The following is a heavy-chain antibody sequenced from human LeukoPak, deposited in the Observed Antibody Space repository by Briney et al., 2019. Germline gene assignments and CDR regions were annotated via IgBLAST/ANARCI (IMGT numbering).Heavy chain of an antibody. CDR3: AKDCAGFLLLCLEYYYYGMDV. V-gene: IGHV3-23*01. D-gene: IGHD2-2*01. CDR2: ISGSGGST. J-gene: IGHJ6*02. CDR1: GFTFSSYA. Sequence: GGSLRLSCAASGFTFSSYAMSWVRQAPGKGLEWVSAISGSGGSTYYADSVKGRFTISRDNSKNTLYLQMNSLRAEDTAVYYCAKDCAGFLLLCLEYYYYGMDVWGQGTTVTVSS.